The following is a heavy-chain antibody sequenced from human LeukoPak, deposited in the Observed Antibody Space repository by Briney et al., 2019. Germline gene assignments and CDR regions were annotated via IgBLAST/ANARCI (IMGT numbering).Heavy chain of an antibody. D-gene: IGHD6-19*01. V-gene: IGHV3-33*01. J-gene: IGHJ4*02. CDR1: GFTFSTYD. Sequence: GRSLRLACAASGFTFSTYDMHWVRQAPGKGLEWVAVIWFDGSNKYYADSVKGRFTISRDNAKNTLYLQMSSLRAEDTSVYYCARGSAWYPNDYWGQGTLVTVSS. CDR3: ARGSAWYPNDY. CDR2: IWFDGSNK.